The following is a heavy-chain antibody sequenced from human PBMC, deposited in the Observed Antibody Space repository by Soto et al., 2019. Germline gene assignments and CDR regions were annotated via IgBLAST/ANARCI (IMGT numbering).Heavy chain of an antibody. Sequence: QVQLVQSGAEVKKPGASVKVSCKASGYTFTTYGITWVRQASGQGLEWMGWISAYNGNTNYAQKVQGRVTMTTETSTSTAYMELRRLRSDDTAVYYCARVSHSYGYGVKYQFDYWGQGTLVTVSS. V-gene: IGHV1-18*01. CDR3: ARVSHSYGYGVKYQFDY. D-gene: IGHD5-18*01. CDR1: GYTFTTYG. CDR2: ISAYNGNT. J-gene: IGHJ4*02.